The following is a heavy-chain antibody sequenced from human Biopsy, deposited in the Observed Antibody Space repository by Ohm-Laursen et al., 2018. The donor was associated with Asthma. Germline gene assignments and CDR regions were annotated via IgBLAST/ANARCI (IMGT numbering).Heavy chain of an antibody. D-gene: IGHD2-8*01. CDR3: ARGPSPHYHTSNGKFDL. Sequence: SQTLSLTCTVSGGSMSSSSYYWSWMRHFPGKGLEWIGYIYYSGTTYYNPSLKSRLTISVGMSKNQFILHLTSVTAADTAVYFCARGPSPHYHTSNGKFDLWGQGTLVTVSS. J-gene: IGHJ5*02. V-gene: IGHV4-31*03. CDR1: GGSMSSSSYY. CDR2: IYYSGTT.